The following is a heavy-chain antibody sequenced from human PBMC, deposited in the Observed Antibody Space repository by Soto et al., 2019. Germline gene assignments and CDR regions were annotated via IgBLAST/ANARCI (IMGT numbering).Heavy chain of an antibody. CDR2: ISGSTYTI. V-gene: IGHV3-11*01. CDR3: ARGGGDWNSYYGLDV. D-gene: IGHD3-16*01. CDR1: GLTFSDYY. Sequence: HVQLVESGGGLVKPGGSLRLSCAASGLTFSDYYMSWIRQAPGKGLEWVSYISGSTYTIYYADSVKGRFTISRDNAKNSLALQRNSRRAEDTAVDYGARGGGDWNSYYGLDVWGQGTTVTVSS. J-gene: IGHJ6*02.